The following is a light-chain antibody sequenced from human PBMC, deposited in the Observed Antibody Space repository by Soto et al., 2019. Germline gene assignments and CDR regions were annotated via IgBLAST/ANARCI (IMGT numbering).Light chain of an antibody. CDR1: NIGSKS. CDR2: YDS. CDR3: QVWDCSSDHRGV. Sequence: SYELTQPPSVSVAPGKTARITCGGNNIGSKSVHWYQQKPGQAPVLVIYYDSDRPSGIPERFSGSNSGNTATLTISRVEAGDEADYYCQVWDCSSDHRGVFGGGTKLTLL. J-gene: IGLJ2*01. V-gene: IGLV3-21*04.